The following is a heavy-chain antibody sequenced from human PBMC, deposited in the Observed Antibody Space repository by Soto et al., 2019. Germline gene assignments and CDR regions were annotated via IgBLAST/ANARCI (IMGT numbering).Heavy chain of an antibody. CDR1: GYTFTSYD. CDR3: ARPYCISTSCHYYYYGMDV. V-gene: IGHV1-8*01. D-gene: IGHD2-2*01. Sequence: GASVKVSCKASGYTFTSYDINGVRQATGQGLEWMGWMNPNSGNTGYAQKFQGRVTMTRNTSISTAYMELSSLRSEDTAVYYCARPYCISTSCHYYYYGMDVWGQGTTVTVSS. CDR2: MNPNSGNT. J-gene: IGHJ6*02.